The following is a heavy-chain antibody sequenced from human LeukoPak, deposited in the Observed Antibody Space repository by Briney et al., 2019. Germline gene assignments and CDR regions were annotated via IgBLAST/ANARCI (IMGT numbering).Heavy chain of an antibody. J-gene: IGHJ4*02. CDR3: AKGYSYGITYYFDY. CDR1: GFIFDDYA. V-gene: IGHV3-9*03. D-gene: IGHD5-18*01. CDR2: ISWNSGSI. Sequence: GGSLRLSCAASGFIFDDYAMHWVWQAPGKGLEWVSGISWNSGSIVYADSVKGRFTISRDSAKNSLYLQMNSLRAEDMALYYCAKGYSYGITYYFDYWGQGTLVTVSS.